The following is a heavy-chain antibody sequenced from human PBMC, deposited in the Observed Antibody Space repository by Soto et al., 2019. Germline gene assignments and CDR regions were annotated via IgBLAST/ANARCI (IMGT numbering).Heavy chain of an antibody. J-gene: IGHJ4*02. V-gene: IGHV3-21*01. CDR2: ISSSSSYI. Sequence: GGSLRLSCAASGFTFSSSSMNWVRQAPGKGLEWVSSISSSSSYIYYADSVKGRFTISRDNAKNSLYLQMNSLRAEDTAVYYCAREGTYYYDSSGYYYDYWGQGTLVTVSS. CDR3: AREGTYYYDSSGYYYDY. CDR1: GFTFSSSS. D-gene: IGHD3-22*01.